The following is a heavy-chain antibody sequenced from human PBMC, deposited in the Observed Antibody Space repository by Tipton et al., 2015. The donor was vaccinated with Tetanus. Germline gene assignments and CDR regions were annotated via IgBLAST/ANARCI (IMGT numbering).Heavy chain of an antibody. D-gene: IGHD1-26*01. Sequence: QLVQSGSEMKEPGASVKVSCKASGYNFVNFGITWVRQAPGQGLEWVGWISAYNGKTKYAQKLQGRVTMTTDRSASTAYMDLRRLRPDDTAVYYCARRHSSKVVDYWGQGTPVTVSS. CDR1: GYNFVNFG. J-gene: IGHJ4*02. CDR2: ISAYNGKT. CDR3: ARRHSSKVVDY. V-gene: IGHV1-18*01.